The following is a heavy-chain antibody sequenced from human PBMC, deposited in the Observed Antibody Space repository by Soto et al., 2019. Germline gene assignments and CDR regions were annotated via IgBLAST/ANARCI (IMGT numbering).Heavy chain of an antibody. CDR1: GFTFSNAW. CDR3: TTEGYCTNGVCYRPFYYYGMDV. J-gene: IGHJ6*02. CDR2: IKSKTDGGIT. V-gene: IGHV3-15*01. D-gene: IGHD2-8*01. Sequence: GGSLRLSCAASGFTFSNAWMSWVRQAPGKGLEWVGRIKSKTDGGITDYAAPVKGRFTVSRYDSKNTLYLQMNSLKTEDTAVYYCTTEGYCTNGVCYRPFYYYGMDVWGQGTTVTVSS.